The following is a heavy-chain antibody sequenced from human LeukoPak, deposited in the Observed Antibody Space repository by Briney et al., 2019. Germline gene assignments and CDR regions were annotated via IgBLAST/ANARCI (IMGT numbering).Heavy chain of an antibody. J-gene: IGHJ5*02. CDR2: IYYSGST. Sequence: SETLSLTCTVSGGSISSYYWSWLRQPPGKGLEWIGYIYYSGSTNYNPSLKSRVTISVDTSKNQFSLKLSSVTAADTAVYYCARGGRRLLWFGEGFDPWGQGTLVTVSS. V-gene: IGHV4-59*01. CDR3: ARGGRRLLWFGEGFDP. CDR1: GGSISSYY. D-gene: IGHD3-10*01.